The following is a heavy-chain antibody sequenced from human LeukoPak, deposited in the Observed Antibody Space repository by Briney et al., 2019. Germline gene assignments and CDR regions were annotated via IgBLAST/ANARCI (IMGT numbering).Heavy chain of an antibody. CDR3: ARVKADYGDYYFDY. Sequence: SETLSLTCAVYGGSFSSYYWSWIRQPPGKGLEWIGEINHSGSTNYNPSLKSRVTISVDTSKNQFSLKLSSVTAADTAVYYCARVKADYGDYYFDYWGQGTLVTVSS. CDR2: INHSGST. J-gene: IGHJ4*02. V-gene: IGHV4-34*01. CDR1: GGSFSSYY. D-gene: IGHD4-17*01.